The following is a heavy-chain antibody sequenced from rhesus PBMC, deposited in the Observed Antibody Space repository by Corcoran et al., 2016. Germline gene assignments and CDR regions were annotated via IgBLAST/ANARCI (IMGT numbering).Heavy chain of an antibody. CDR2: INGSSTST. CDR3: ATSDV. Sequence: QVQLQESGPGVVKPSETLSLTCAVSGGSISDSYWWSWIRQPPGKGLEWIGYINGSSTSTNYNPSLKSRVTISKDTSKNQFSLKLSSVTAADTAVYYCATSDVWGRGVLVTVSS. V-gene: IGHV4S10*01. J-gene: IGHJ5-2*02. CDR1: GGSISDSYW.